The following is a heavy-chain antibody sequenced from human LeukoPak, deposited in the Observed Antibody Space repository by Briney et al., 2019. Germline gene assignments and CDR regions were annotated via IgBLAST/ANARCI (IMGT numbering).Heavy chain of an antibody. CDR3: ARLQRDSTGYWYFDL. Sequence: PSETLSLTCTVSGGSINSYYWSWIRQPPGQGLEWIGYISYSGSTNYNPSLKSRVTISVDTSQNQFSLNLSSMTAADTAIYYCARLQRDSTGYWYFDLWGRGTLVTVSS. CDR1: GGSINSYY. CDR2: ISYSGST. J-gene: IGHJ2*01. V-gene: IGHV4-59*08. D-gene: IGHD3-22*01.